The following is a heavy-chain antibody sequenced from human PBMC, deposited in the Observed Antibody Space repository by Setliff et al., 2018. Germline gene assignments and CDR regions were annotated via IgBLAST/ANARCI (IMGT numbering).Heavy chain of an antibody. Sequence: PGGSLRLSCAASGFTFSNYAMHWVRQAPGKGLEYVSAISSNGSSTYYADSLKGRFTISRDNSKNTLYLQMNSLRAEDTAVYYCAKNHLAGTPHVYFDYWGQGTLVTVSS. CDR1: GFTFSNYA. CDR2: ISSNGSST. D-gene: IGHD6-19*01. V-gene: IGHV3-64*04. J-gene: IGHJ4*02. CDR3: AKNHLAGTPHVYFDY.